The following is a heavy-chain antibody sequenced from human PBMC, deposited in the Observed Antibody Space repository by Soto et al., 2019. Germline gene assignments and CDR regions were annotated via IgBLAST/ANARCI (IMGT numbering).Heavy chain of an antibody. J-gene: IGHJ4*02. D-gene: IGHD3-22*01. Sequence: SETLSLTCTVSGGSISSGGYYWSWIRQHPGKGLERIGYIYYSGSTYYNPSLKSRVTISVDTSKNQFSLKLSSVSAADTAVYYCARVRPDYYDSSGYWIDYWGQGTLVTVSS. CDR1: GGSISSGGYY. V-gene: IGHV4-31*03. CDR3: ARVRPDYYDSSGYWIDY. CDR2: IYYSGST.